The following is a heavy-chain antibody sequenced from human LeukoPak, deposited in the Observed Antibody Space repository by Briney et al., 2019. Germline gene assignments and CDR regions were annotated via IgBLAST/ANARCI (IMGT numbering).Heavy chain of an antibody. J-gene: IGHJ5*02. D-gene: IGHD2-2*01. CDR1: GGTFSSYA. Sequence: SVKVSCKASGGTFSSYAISWVRQAPGQGLEWMGGIIPIFGTANYAQKFQGRVTITTDESTSTAYMELSSLRSEDTAVYYCATKGGYCSSTSCHNWFDPWGQGTLVTVSS. CDR2: IIPIFGTA. CDR3: ATKGGYCSSTSCHNWFDP. V-gene: IGHV1-69*05.